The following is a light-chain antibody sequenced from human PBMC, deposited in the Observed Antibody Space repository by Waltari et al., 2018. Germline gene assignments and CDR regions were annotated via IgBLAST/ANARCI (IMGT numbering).Light chain of an antibody. Sequence: DIQMTQSPSTLSASVGDRVTITCRASQSISNWLAWYQQKPGKAPKLLLYKASTLESGVPSRFSGSGSGTKFTLTISSLQPDDFATYYCQQYNSYSLLTFGGGTKVEIK. J-gene: IGKJ4*01. V-gene: IGKV1-5*03. CDR1: QSISNW. CDR2: KAS. CDR3: QQYNSYSLLT.